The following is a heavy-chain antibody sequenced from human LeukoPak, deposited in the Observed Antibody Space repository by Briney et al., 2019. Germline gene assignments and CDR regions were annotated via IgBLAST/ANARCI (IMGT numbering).Heavy chain of an antibody. J-gene: IGHJ6*03. Sequence: PSETLSLTCAVYGGSLNGHYWSWIRQSPGKGLEWIGYIYYSGSTNYNPSLKSRVTISVDTSKNQFSLKLSSVTAADTAVYYCASLQQLVRARDYYYMDVWGKGTTVTVSS. V-gene: IGHV4-59*11. D-gene: IGHD6-13*01. CDR3: ASLQQLVRARDYYYMDV. CDR1: GGSLNGHY. CDR2: IYYSGST.